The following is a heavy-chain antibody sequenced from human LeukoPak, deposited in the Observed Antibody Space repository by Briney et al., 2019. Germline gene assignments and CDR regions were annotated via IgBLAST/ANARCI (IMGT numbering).Heavy chain of an antibody. CDR2: IYHSGSP. J-gene: IGHJ4*02. V-gene: IGHV4-4*02. Sequence: SETLSLTCAVSGDSIASIDWWSWVRQAPGEGLEWIGDIYHSGSPNYNPSLQGRVTMSVDKSKSQFSLKLSSVTAADTAVYYCARDDPYSSRGASYWGQGTLVTVSS. CDR3: ARDDPYSSRGASY. CDR1: GDSIASIDW. D-gene: IGHD6-13*01.